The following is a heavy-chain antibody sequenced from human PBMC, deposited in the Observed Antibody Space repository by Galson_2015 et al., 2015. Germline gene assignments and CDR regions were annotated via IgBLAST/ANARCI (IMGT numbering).Heavy chain of an antibody. V-gene: IGHV3-23*01. D-gene: IGHD6-19*01. CDR2: ISGSGGST. J-gene: IGHJ3*02. CDR1: GFTFSSYA. Sequence: SLRLSCAASGFTFSSYAMSWVRQAPGKGLEWVSAISGSGGSTYYADSVKGRFTISRDNSKNTLYLQMNSLRAEDTAVYYCAKVFYGGWYFGVAFEIWGQGTMVTVSS. CDR3: AKVFYGGWYFGVAFEI.